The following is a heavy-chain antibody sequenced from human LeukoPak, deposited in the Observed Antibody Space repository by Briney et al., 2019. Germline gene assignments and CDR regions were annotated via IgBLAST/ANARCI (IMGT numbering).Heavy chain of an antibody. D-gene: IGHD2-2*02. Sequence: ASVKVSCKASGYTFISYGISWVRQAPGQGLEWMGWISTYNGNSNYAQKLQGRVTMTTDTSTKTAYMELRSLRSDDMAVYYCARDYCSSTSCYTYYFDYWGQGTLVTVSS. CDR2: ISTYNGNS. V-gene: IGHV1-18*03. CDR3: ARDYCSSTSCYTYYFDY. J-gene: IGHJ4*02. CDR1: GYTFISYG.